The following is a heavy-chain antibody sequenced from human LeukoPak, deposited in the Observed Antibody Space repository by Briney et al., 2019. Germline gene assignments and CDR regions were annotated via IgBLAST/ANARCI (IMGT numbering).Heavy chain of an antibody. CDR2: IYYSGST. Sequence: SETLSLTCTVSGGSISSYYWSWLRQPPGKGLEWLGYIYYSGSTNYNPSLKSRVTISLDTSRNQFSLKLNSVTAADTAVYYCAKSNGYGLIDIWGQGTMVTVSS. D-gene: IGHD3-22*01. CDR1: GGSISSYY. V-gene: IGHV4-59*12. CDR3: AKSNGYGLIDI. J-gene: IGHJ3*02.